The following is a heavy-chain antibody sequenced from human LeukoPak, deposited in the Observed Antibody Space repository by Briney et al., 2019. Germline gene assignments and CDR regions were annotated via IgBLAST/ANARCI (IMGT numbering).Heavy chain of an antibody. CDR2: INPNSGGT. CDR3: VSYSSSWYAFGSFDY. D-gene: IGHD6-13*01. J-gene: IGHJ4*02. Sequence: ASVKVSCKASGYTFTCYYMHWVRQAPGQGLEWMGWINPNSGGTNYAQKFQGRVTMTRDTSISTAYMELSRLRSDDTAVYYCVSYSSSWYAFGSFDYWGQGTLVTVSS. V-gene: IGHV1-2*02. CDR1: GYTFTCYY.